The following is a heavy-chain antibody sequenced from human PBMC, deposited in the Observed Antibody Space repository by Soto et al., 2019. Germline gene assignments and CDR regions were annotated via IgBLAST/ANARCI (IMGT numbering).Heavy chain of an antibody. CDR1: GYTFTNYW. Sequence: EVQLVQSGPEVKKPGESLKISCEASGYTFTNYWIGWVRQMPGKGLEWTGVVYPAESETRYSPSFRGQVSISVDKSINTAYLQWSKLKVSDTAIYRCARHPRKHHSGIGYFYADDAFDIWGQGTMITVSS. D-gene: IGHD3-22*01. J-gene: IGHJ3*02. CDR3: ARHPRKHHSGIGYFYADDAFDI. CDR2: VYPAESET. V-gene: IGHV5-51*01.